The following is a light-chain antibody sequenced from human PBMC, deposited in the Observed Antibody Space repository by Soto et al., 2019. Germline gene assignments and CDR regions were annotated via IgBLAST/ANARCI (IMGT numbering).Light chain of an antibody. CDR3: QQYNNCPET. CDR1: QSVSSN. Sequence: EMVMTQSPASLSVPPGERATLSCRASQSVSSNLAWYQQKPGQAPGLLIYGASTRATGIPARFSGSGSGTEFTLTISSLQSEDFAVYYCQQYNNCPETFGQGTKV. J-gene: IGKJ1*01. CDR2: GAS. V-gene: IGKV3-15*01.